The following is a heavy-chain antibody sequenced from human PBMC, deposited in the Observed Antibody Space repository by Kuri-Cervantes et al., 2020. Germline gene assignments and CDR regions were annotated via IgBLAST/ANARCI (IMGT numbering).Heavy chain of an antibody. CDR1: GGSISRADYY. J-gene: IGHJ4*02. V-gene: IGHV3-21*01. D-gene: IGHD3-10*01. Sequence: ETLSLTCTVSGGSISRADYYWSWVRQAPGKGLEWVSSISSSSSYIYYADSVKGRFTISRDNAKNSLYLQMNSLRAEDTAVYYCARAGGYGSGRHNYFDYWGQGTLVTVSS. CDR3: ARAGGYGSGRHNYFDY. CDR2: ISSSSSYI.